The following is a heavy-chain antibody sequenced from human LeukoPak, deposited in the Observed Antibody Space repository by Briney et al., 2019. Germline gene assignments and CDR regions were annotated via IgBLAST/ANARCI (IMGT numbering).Heavy chain of an antibody. Sequence: RGSLRLSCAASGFTFSSYAMHCVRQAPGKGREWVAVISYDGSNKYYADSAKGRFTISRDNSKNTLCLQMNSLRAEDTAVYYCARDHLGSFDYWGQGTLVTVSS. CDR1: GFTFSSYA. J-gene: IGHJ4*02. V-gene: IGHV3-30-3*01. D-gene: IGHD3-16*01. CDR3: ARDHLGSFDY. CDR2: ISYDGSNK.